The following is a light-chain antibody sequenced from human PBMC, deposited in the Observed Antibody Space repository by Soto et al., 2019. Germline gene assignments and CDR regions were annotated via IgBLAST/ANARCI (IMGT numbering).Light chain of an antibody. CDR1: QSVTTW. Sequence: DIQMTQSPSTLSASVGDRVTITCRASQSVTTWLAWYQQKPGKAPKLLIYKASNLASGLPSRFTGSGSGTEFTLTISSLQPDDFATYYCQHYNSYSEAFGQGTKVDIK. V-gene: IGKV1-5*03. J-gene: IGKJ1*01. CDR3: QHYNSYSEA. CDR2: KAS.